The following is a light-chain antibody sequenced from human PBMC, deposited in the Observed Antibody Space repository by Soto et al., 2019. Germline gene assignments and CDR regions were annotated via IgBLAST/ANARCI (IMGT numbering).Light chain of an antibody. CDR2: AAS. CDR3: QQSCRAPWT. Sequence: LSASVGDKVTITCRASQSISSYLNWYQQRPGKAPKLLIYAASSLQSGVPSRFSGSGSGTDFTLAIRCLQPEDFATHYYQQSCRAPWTVGQGTKVDIK. CDR1: QSISSY. J-gene: IGKJ1*01. V-gene: IGKV1-39*01.